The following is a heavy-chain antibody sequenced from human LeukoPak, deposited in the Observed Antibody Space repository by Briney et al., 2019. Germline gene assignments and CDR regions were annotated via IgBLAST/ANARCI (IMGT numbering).Heavy chain of an antibody. Sequence: GGSLRLSCAASGFSFSSYSMNWVRQAPGKGLEWVSSISGSSGFIYYADSVKGRFTISRDNAKNSLYLQMNNLSAEDTAVYYCVRDSPGYGAYDFDWGQGTLVTVSS. CDR3: VRDSPGYGAYDFD. J-gene: IGHJ4*02. V-gene: IGHV3-21*01. CDR2: ISGSSGFI. CDR1: GFSFSSYS. D-gene: IGHD5-12*01.